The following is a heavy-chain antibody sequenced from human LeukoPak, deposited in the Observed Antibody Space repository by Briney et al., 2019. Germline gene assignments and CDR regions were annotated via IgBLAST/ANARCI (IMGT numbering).Heavy chain of an antibody. CDR3: ASTGGINWGSTHWFDP. CDR2: INHSGST. CDR1: GGSFSGYY. V-gene: IGHV4-34*01. J-gene: IGHJ5*02. D-gene: IGHD7-27*01. Sequence: PSETLSLTCAVYGGSFSGYYWSWIRQPPGKGLEWIWEINHSGSTNYNPSLKSRVTISVDTSKNQFSLKLSSVTAADTAVYYCASTGGINWGSTHWFDPWGPGTQVTVSS.